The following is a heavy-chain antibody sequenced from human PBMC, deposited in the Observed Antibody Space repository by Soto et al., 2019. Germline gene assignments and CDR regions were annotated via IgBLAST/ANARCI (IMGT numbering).Heavy chain of an antibody. V-gene: IGHV3-48*03. CDR1: GFSFSSYE. CDR3: ARDYNSGTRRFDY. Sequence: GGSLRLSCAGTGFSFSSYEMNWVHQAPGKGLEWVSYISSSGSTMYYADSVKGRFTISRDNAKDSLYLQMNGLRAEDTAVYYCARDYNSGTRRFDYWGQGTLVTVSS. CDR2: ISSSGSTM. D-gene: IGHD6-19*01. J-gene: IGHJ4*02.